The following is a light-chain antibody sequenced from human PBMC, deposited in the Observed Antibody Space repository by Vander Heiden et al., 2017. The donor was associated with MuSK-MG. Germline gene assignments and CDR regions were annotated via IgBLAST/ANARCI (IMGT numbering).Light chain of an antibody. J-gene: IGLJ2*01. CDR3: HSWDSSTVV. Sequence: SYELTQPPSVSVSPGQTASITCSGDKLGDKYACWYQQKPGRSPVLVLYQDNKRASGIPERFSGSHSVTTATLTISGSQAVDEAYYYCHSWDSSTVVFGGGTKLTVL. CDR2: QDN. V-gene: IGLV3-1*01. CDR1: KLGDKY.